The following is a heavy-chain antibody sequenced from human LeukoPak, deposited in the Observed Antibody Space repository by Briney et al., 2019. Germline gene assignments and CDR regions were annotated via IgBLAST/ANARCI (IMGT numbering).Heavy chain of an antibody. CDR1: GGSISSYY. J-gene: IGHJ4*02. V-gene: IGHV4-59*01. CDR3: ARDPSGSSGLYFDY. CDR2: IYYSGST. D-gene: IGHD1-26*01. Sequence: PSETLSLTCTVSGGSISSYYWSWIRQPPGKGLEWIGYIYYSGSTNYNPSLKSRVTISVDTSKNQFSLKVSSVTAAGTAVYYCARDPSGSSGLYFDYWGQGTLVTVSS.